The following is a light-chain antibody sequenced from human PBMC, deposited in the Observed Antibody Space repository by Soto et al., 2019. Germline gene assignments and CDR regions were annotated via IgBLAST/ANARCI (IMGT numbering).Light chain of an antibody. V-gene: IGLV2-14*01. Sequence: QYVLARTSSVSGSPGQSITISCTGTSSDVGGYNYVSWYQQLPGKAPKLLIYEVTDRPSGVSNRFSGSRSGNTASLTISGLQGEDEADYYCSSYSRSSTLYVFGTGTKVTVL. CDR1: SSDVGGYNY. CDR3: SSYSRSSTLYV. CDR2: EVT. J-gene: IGLJ1*01.